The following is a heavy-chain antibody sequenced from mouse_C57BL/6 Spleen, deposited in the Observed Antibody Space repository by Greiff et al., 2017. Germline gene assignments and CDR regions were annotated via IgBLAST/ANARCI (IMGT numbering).Heavy chain of an antibody. V-gene: IGHV1-80*01. D-gene: IGHD1-1*01. J-gene: IGHJ1*03. CDR1: GYAFSSYW. Sequence: QVQLQQSGAELVKPGASVKISCKASGYAFSSYWMNWVKQRPGKGLEWIGQIYPGDGDTNYNGKFKGKATLTADKYSSTAYMQLSSLTSEDSAVYFCARRGATVDWYFDVWGTGTTVTVSS. CDR3: ARRGATVDWYFDV. CDR2: IYPGDGDT.